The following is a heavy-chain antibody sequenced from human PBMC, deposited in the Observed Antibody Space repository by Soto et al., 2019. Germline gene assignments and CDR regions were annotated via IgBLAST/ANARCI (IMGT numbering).Heavy chain of an antibody. CDR2: INHSGST. Sequence: QVQLQQWGAGLLKPSETLSLTCAVYGGSFSGYYWSWIRQPPGKGLEWIGEINHSGSTNYNPSLKSRVTISVDTSKNQFSLKLSSVTAADTAVYYCASVGPTLAAAGTFDYWGQGTLVTVSS. D-gene: IGHD6-13*01. J-gene: IGHJ4*02. CDR3: ASVGPTLAAAGTFDY. CDR1: GGSFSGYY. V-gene: IGHV4-34*01.